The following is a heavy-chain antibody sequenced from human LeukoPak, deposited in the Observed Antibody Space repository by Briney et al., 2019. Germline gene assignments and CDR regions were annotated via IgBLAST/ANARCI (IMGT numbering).Heavy chain of an antibody. D-gene: IGHD3-10*01. Sequence: GGSLRLSCAASGFTFSSYAMSWVRQAPGKGLEWVSAISGSGSSTYYADSVKGRFTISRDNSKNTLYLQMNSLRAEDTAVYYCANYYGSGSYSDYWGQGTLVTVSS. CDR1: GFTFSSYA. CDR2: ISGSGSST. J-gene: IGHJ4*02. CDR3: ANYYGSGSYSDY. V-gene: IGHV3-23*01.